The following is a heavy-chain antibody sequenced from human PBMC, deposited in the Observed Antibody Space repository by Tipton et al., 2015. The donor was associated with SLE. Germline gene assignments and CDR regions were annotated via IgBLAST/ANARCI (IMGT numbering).Heavy chain of an antibody. D-gene: IGHD4-11*01. V-gene: IGHV1-18*01. CDR3: ARGGERVTTVASYNWFDP. CDR1: GYTFTSYG. J-gene: IGHJ5*02. CDR2: ISAYNGNT. Sequence: QLVQSGPEVKKPGASVKVSCKASGYTFTSYGISWVRRAPGQGLEWMGWISAYNGNTNYAQKLQGRVTMTTDTSTSTAYMELRSLRSDDTAVYYCARGGERVTTVASYNWFDPWGQGPLVSVSS.